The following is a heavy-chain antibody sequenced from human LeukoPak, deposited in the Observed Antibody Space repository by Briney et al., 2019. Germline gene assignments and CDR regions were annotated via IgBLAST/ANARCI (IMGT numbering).Heavy chain of an antibody. J-gene: IGHJ6*02. D-gene: IGHD5-18*01. CDR1: GFNFGDHA. CDR3: SRGPIQLWVHNGVDV. Sequence: PGWSLRLSCTTSGFNFGDHAMTWVRQAPGKGLEWVGFSRSKAYRGTTEYAASVKGRFTISRDDSKSVVYLQMNSLKSEDTAVYYCSRGPIQLWVHNGVDVWGQGTTVTVSS. CDR2: SRSKAYRGTT. V-gene: IGHV3-49*04.